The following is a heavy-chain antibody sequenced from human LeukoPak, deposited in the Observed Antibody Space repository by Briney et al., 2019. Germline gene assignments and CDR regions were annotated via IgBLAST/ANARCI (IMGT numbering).Heavy chain of an antibody. V-gene: IGHV3-33*06. CDR2: IWYDGSNK. J-gene: IGHJ4*02. CDR1: GFTFSSYG. CDR3: AKDSPPIAAAAMNYFDY. Sequence: GGSLRLSCAASGFTFSSYGMHWVRQAPGKGLEWVAVIWYDGSNKYYADSVKGRFTISRDNSKNTLYLQMNSLRAEDTAVYYCAKDSPPIAAAAMNYFDYWGQGTLVTVSS. D-gene: IGHD6-13*01.